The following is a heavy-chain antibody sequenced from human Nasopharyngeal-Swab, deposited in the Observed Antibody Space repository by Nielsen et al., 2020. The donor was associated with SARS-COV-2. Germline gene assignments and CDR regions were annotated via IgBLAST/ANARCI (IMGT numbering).Heavy chain of an antibody. CDR2: IYSGGST. CDR1: GFSFSNYA. V-gene: IGHV3-53*01. D-gene: IGHD6-19*01. Sequence: GSLRLSCAASGFSFSNYAMSWVRQAPGKGLEWVSVIYSGGSTYYADSVKGRFTISRDNSKNTLYLQMNSLRAEDTAVYYCARDLYRQQWPLYNYYGMDVWGQGTTVTVSS. CDR3: ARDLYRQQWPLYNYYGMDV. J-gene: IGHJ6*02.